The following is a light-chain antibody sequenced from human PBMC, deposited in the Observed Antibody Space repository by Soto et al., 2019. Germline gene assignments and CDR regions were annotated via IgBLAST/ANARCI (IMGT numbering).Light chain of an antibody. CDR2: YDS. V-gene: IGLV3-21*01. CDR3: QVWDSSSDQYV. J-gene: IGLJ1*01. CDR1: NIGGKG. Sequence: SYELTQPPSVSVAPGKTARITCGGNNIGGKGVHWYQQKPGQAPVVVMYYDSDRPSGIPERFSGSNSGNTATLTISRVEAEDEADYYCQVWDSSSDQYVFGTGTKLTVL.